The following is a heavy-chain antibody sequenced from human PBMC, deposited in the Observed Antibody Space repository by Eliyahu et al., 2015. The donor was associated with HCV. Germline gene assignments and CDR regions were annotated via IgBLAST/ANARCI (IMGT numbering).Heavy chain of an antibody. CDR3: GRDITSGANWFDP. J-gene: IGHJ5*02. CDR1: GXLFDEHG. D-gene: IGHD1-14*01. Sequence: QVQVVQSGAEVKTPGASVRXSXKTSGXLFDEHGXHWVRXAPGQRLEWMGWISGGNPRTNYSQNFQGRVTITRDTSARTVYLELSTLTSEDTAVYYCGRDITSGANWFDPWGQGTLVTVSS. V-gene: IGHV1-3*01. CDR2: ISGGNPRT.